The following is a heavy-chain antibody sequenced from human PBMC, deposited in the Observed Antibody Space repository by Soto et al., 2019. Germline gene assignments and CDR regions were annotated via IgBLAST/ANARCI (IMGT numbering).Heavy chain of an antibody. CDR2: IFSNDEK. Sequence: QVTLKESGPVLVKPTEPLTLTCTVSGFSLSNARMGVGWFRQPPGKALEWLAHIFSNDEKSYSTSLKSRLTISKDTSKSQVVLTMTNMDPVDTATYYCARTSWGSIDYWGQGTLVTVSS. D-gene: IGHD7-27*01. V-gene: IGHV2-26*01. CDR3: ARTSWGSIDY. J-gene: IGHJ4*02. CDR1: GFSLSNARMG.